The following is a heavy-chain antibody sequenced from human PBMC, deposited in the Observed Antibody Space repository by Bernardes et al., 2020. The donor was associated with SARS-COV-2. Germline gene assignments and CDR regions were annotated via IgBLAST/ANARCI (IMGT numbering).Heavy chain of an antibody. CDR3: ARGIRGSYFDPLDF. V-gene: IGHV4-61*05. CDR2: VHYTGST. D-gene: IGHD1-26*01. CDR1: GGSLNINKYY. Sequence: SETLSLTCTVSGGSLNINKYYWSWIRQPPGKGLEWIGYVHYTGSTTYNPSLKSRVTISLNTLYLQMNSLRAEDTAVYYCARGIRGSYFDPLDFGGQGTLVTVSS. J-gene: IGHJ4*02.